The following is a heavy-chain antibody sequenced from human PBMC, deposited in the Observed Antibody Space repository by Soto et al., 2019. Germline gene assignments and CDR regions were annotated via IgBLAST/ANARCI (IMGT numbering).Heavy chain of an antibody. CDR1: GGSFSGYY. CDR3: ARLQNFVNWSFDH. D-gene: IGHD3-3*01. J-gene: IGHJ4*02. V-gene: IGHV4-34*01. Sequence: PSETLSLTCAVYGGSFSGYYWSWIRPPPGKGLEWIGEINHSGSTNYNPSLKSRVTISVDTSKNQFSLKLSSVTAADTAVYYCARLQNFVNWSFDHWGQGALVTVSS. CDR2: INHSGST.